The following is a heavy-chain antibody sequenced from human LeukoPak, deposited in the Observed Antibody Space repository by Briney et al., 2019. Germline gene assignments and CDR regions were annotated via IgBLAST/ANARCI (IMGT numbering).Heavy chain of an antibody. V-gene: IGHV3-48*03. CDR3: ARGTYSYGPFDY. D-gene: IGHD5-18*01. CDR1: GFTFSSYE. J-gene: IGHJ4*02. Sequence: GGSLRLSCAASGFTFSSYEMNWVRQAPGKGLEWVSYISSSGSTIYYADSVKGRFTISRDNAKNSLYLQMNSLRAEDTAVFYCARGTYSYGPFDYWGQGTLVTVSS. CDR2: ISSSGSTI.